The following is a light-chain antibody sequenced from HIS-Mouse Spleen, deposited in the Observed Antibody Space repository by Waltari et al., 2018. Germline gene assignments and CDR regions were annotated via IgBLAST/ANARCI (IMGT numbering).Light chain of an antibody. CDR2: DVS. CDR1: SSDVGGYNY. V-gene: IGLV2-11*01. CDR3: CSYAGSYTVV. J-gene: IGLJ2*01. Sequence: QSALTQPRSVSGSPGQSVTISCTGTSSDVGGYNYVSWYQQHPGKAPKLMIYDVSKRPPWVPVLFSGSKSGNTASLTISGLQAEDEADYYCCSYAGSYTVVFGGGTKLTVL.